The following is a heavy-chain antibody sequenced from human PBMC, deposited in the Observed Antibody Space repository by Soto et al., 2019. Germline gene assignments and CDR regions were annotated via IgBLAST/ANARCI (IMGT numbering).Heavy chain of an antibody. V-gene: IGHV4-38-2*02. CDR3: ARHLYLEPLDI. CDR1: GYSISTGYF. Sequence: SETLSLTCTVSGYSISTGYFWGWIRQPPGKGLEWIGTVYHSGSTDYSPSLKSRVTISVDTSKNQFSLKLRSVTAADTAVYYCARHLYLEPLDIWGQGTMVTVSS. D-gene: IGHD3-3*01. CDR2: VYHSGST. J-gene: IGHJ3*02.